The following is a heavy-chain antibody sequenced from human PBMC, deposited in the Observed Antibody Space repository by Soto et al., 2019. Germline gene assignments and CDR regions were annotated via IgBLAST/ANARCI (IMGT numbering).Heavy chain of an antibody. D-gene: IGHD3-10*01. CDR3: ARTMVRGVTKSYCYYGMDV. CDR2: MNPNSGNT. CDR1: GYTFTSYD. J-gene: IGHJ6*02. V-gene: IGHV1-8*01. Sequence: QVQLVQSGAEVKKPGASVKVSCKASGYTFTSYDINWVRQATGQGLEWMGWMNPNSGNTGYAQKFQGRVTMTRNTSIRTAYMEMSSLRSEDTAVYYCARTMVRGVTKSYCYYGMDVWGQGTTVTVSS.